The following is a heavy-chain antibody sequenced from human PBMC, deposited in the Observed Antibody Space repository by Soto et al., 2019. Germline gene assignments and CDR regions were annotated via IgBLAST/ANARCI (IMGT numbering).Heavy chain of an antibody. D-gene: IGHD3-3*01. CDR3: ASTVLPYYDFWSGRGRDYYYYGMDV. J-gene: IGHJ6*02. CDR1: GFTFSSYW. V-gene: IGHV3-7*01. CDR2: IKQDGSEK. Sequence: PGGSLRLSCAASGFTFSSYWMSWVRQAPGKRLEWVANIKQDGSEKYYVDSVKGRFTISRDNAKNSLYLQMNSLRAEDTAVYYCASTVLPYYDFWSGRGRDYYYYGMDVWGQGTTVTVSS.